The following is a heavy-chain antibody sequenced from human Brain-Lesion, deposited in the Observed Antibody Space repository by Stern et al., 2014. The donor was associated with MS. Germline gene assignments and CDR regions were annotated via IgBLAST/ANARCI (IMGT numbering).Heavy chain of an antibody. V-gene: IGHV4-59*11. J-gene: IGHJ4*02. CDR3: ARGGGLTYFDY. CDR1: GTSINTLY. CDR2: VYYSGST. Sequence: QVQLVQSGPGLVKPSETLSLTCTVSGTSINTLYWSWIRQSPGKGLEWIAWVYYSGSTNYNPSLKSRVTISIDTSTNQFSLKVNSVTAADTAVYYCARGGGLTYFDYWGQGTLVTVSS. D-gene: IGHD3-16*01.